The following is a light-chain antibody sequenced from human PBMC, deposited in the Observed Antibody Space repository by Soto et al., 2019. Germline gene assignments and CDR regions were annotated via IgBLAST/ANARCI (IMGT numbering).Light chain of an antibody. Sequence: QSVLTQPRSVSGSPGQSVTISCTGSSSDVGGYNRVSWYQQPPGTAPKLMIYEVSNRPSGVPDRFSGSKSGNTASLTISGLQAEDEATYYCSSYGRNYNALFGGGTKLTVL. CDR3: SSYGRNYNAL. CDR2: EVS. V-gene: IGLV2-11*01. CDR1: SSDVGGYNR. J-gene: IGLJ2*01.